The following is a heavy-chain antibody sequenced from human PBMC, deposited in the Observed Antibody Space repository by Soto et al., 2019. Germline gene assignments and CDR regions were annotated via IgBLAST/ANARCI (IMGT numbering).Heavy chain of an antibody. D-gene: IGHD3-22*01. Sequence: QLQLQESGPGLVKPSETLSLTCTVSAGSISRSNYYWGWIRQPPGKGLEWIGSMYSSGNTYYHPPLTSRVTISVDTSKYLFSLKLTSVTAAHTAVYYCARQPYDSSGYYYGAWGQGTLVTVSS. CDR1: AGSISRSNYY. CDR3: ARQPYDSSGYYYGA. CDR2: MYSSGNT. J-gene: IGHJ4*02. V-gene: IGHV4-39*01.